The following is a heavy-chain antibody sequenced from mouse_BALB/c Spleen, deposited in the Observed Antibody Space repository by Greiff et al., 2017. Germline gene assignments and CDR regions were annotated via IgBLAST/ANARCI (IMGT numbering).Heavy chain of an antibody. J-gene: IGHJ2*01. CDR3: ARFITTVVATFYFDY. Sequence: EVQLVESGGGLVKPGGSLKLSCAASGFTFSSYAMSWVRQTPEKRLEWVATISSGGSYTYYPDSVKGRFTISRDNAKNTLYLQMSSLRSEDTAMYYCARFITTVVATFYFDYWGQGTTLTVSS. V-gene: IGHV5-9-3*01. D-gene: IGHD1-1*01. CDR1: GFTFSSYA. CDR2: ISSGGSYT.